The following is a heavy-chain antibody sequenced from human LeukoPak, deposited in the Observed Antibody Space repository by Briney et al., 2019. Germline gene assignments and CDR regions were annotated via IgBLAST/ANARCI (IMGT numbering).Heavy chain of an antibody. CDR1: GFTFSSYA. CDR2: ISYDGSNK. J-gene: IGHJ4*02. CDR3: ARGVGYCSGGSCHYYFDY. D-gene: IGHD2-15*01. Sequence: GRSLRLSCAASGFTFSSYAMHWVRQAPGKGLERVAVISYDGSNKYYADSVKGRFTISRDNSKNTLYLQMNSLRAEDTAVYYCARGVGYCSGGSCHYYFDYWGQGTLVTVSS. V-gene: IGHV3-30-3*01.